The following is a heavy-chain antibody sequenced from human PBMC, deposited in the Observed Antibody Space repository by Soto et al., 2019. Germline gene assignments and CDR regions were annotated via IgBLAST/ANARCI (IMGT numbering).Heavy chain of an antibody. Sequence: PGGPLNPSCPASGFPSGGKRINWPRQAPGKGLGGVSPISSSSSYIYYADSVKGRFTISRDNAENSVYLQMNSLRAEDTAVYYCARDREAIVAAGTAGDSYYYGMDVWGQGTTVTVSS. CDR1: GFPSGGKR. J-gene: IGHJ6*02. D-gene: IGHD6-13*01. V-gene: IGHV3-21*01. CDR2: ISSSSSYI. CDR3: ARDREAIVAAGTAGDSYYYGMDV.